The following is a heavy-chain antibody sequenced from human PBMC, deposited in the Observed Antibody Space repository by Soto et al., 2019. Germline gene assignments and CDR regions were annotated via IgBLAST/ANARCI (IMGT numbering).Heavy chain of an antibody. CDR2: ISWDGSST. Sequence: EVQLVESGGDVVQPGGSLRLSCAASGFTFEDYTIQWVRQAPGKGLEWVSLISWDGSSTYYADSVRGRFTISRDNSKNSLYLPMDSLRTEYTGLYYCANDGAQKDGDGNWLDSWGQGTLVTVSS. CDR1: GFTFEDYT. CDR3: ANDGAQKDGDGNWLDS. D-gene: IGHD7-27*01. V-gene: IGHV3-43*01. J-gene: IGHJ5*01.